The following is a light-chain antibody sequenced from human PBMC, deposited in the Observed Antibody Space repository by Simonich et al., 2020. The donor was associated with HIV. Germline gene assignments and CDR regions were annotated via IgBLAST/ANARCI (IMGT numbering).Light chain of an antibody. CDR2: DAS. Sequence: EIVMTQSPATLSVSPGERATLYCRASQSVSSYLAWYQQKPGQAPRLLIYDASNRATGIPARFSGTGSGTDFTLTISSLEPEDFAVYYCQQRSNWEGTFGGGTKVEIK. CDR3: QQRSNWEGT. CDR1: QSVSSY. J-gene: IGKJ4*01. V-gene: IGKV3-11*01.